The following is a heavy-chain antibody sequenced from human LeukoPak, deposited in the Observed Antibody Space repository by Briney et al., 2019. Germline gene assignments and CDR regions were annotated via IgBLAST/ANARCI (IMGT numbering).Heavy chain of an antibody. CDR1: GGTFSSYA. Sequence: GASVKVSCKASGGTFSSYAISWVRQAPGQGLEWMGRIIPILGIANYAQKFQGRVTITADKSTSTAYMEPSSLRSEDTAVYYCARGDSVSGDYWGQGTLVTVSS. J-gene: IGHJ4*02. CDR2: IIPILGIA. D-gene: IGHD1-26*01. V-gene: IGHV1-69*04. CDR3: ARGDSVSGDY.